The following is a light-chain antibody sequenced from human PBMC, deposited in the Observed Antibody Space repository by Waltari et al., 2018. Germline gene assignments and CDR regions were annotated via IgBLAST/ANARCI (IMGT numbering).Light chain of an antibody. CDR1: QSLSSN. CDR3: QQYNDWPRVT. CDR2: GAS. V-gene: IGKV3-15*01. Sequence: EMVMTQSPATLSVSPVERATLSCRASQSLSSNLAWYQQKPGQAPRLLIYGASTRATGIPARFSGSGSGTEFTLTISSLQSEDFAVYYCQQYNDWPRVTFGGGTKVEIK. J-gene: IGKJ4*01.